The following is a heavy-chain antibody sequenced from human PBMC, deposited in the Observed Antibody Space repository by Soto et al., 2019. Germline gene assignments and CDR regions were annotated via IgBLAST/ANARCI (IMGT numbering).Heavy chain of an antibody. Sequence: DSLTISCEAAGDTFTNSWLGVVRQMTGTGLEWMGIIYPRDSDTRYSPSFQDQVTMSVDKSIGTAYLQWSSLKASDTAMYYCVRHSGKIEPSVGPRSFDYWGQGTLVTVSS. CDR1: GDTFTNSW. CDR3: VRHSGKIEPSVGPRSFDY. D-gene: IGHD6-13*01. J-gene: IGHJ4*02. CDR2: IYPRDSDT. V-gene: IGHV5-51*01.